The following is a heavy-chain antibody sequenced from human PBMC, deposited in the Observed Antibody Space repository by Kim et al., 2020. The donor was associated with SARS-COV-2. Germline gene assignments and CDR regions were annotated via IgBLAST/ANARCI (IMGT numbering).Heavy chain of an antibody. CDR1: GGSISSYY. Sequence: SETLSLTCTVSGGSISSYYWSWIRQPPGKGLEWIGYIYYSGSTNYNPSLKSRVTISVDTSKNQFSLKLSSVTAADTAVYYCARKGLRLGWYFDLWGRGTLVTVSS. CDR2: IYYSGST. CDR3: ARKGLRLGWYFDL. V-gene: IGHV4-59*13. J-gene: IGHJ2*01. D-gene: IGHD3-16*01.